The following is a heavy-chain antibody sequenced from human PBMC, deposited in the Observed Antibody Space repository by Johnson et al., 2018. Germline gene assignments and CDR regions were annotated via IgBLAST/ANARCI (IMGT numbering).Heavy chain of an antibody. V-gene: IGHV3-30*18. CDR3: AKDVNSGSYDGNFQH. CDR2: ISYDGSNK. D-gene: IGHD1-26*01. CDR1: GFTFSSYG. Sequence: QDQLVQSGGGVVQPGRSLRLSCAASGFTFSSYGMHWVRQAPGKGLEWVAVISYDGSNKYYADSVKGRFTISKDNSKKTLYLQMNSLRAEDTAVYYCAKDVNSGSYDGNFQHWGQGTLVTVSS. J-gene: IGHJ1*01.